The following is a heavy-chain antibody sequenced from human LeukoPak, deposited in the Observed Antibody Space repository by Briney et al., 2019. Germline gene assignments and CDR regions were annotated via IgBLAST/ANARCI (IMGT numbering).Heavy chain of an antibody. CDR2: IYHSGST. V-gene: IGHV4-4*02. J-gene: IGHJ3*02. CDR3: ASSYSYGEDAFDI. CDR1: GGSISSSNW. Sequence: ASETLSLTCAVSGGSISSSNWWSWVRQPPGKGLEWIGEIYHSGSTNYNPSLKSRVTISVDKSKNQCSLKLSSVTAADTAAYYCASSYSYGEDAFDIWGQGTMVTVSS. D-gene: IGHD5-18*01.